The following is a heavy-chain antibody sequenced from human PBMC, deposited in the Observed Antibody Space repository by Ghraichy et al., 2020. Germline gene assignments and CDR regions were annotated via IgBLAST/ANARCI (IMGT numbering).Heavy chain of an antibody. J-gene: IGHJ6*02. D-gene: IGHD3-10*01. Sequence: GGSLRLSCTASGFTFSKYAIHWVRQAPGKGLEWVTLMWHDGNDREFYADSVRGRFALSRDNSNNTLYLLMNTLGPEDTAMYYCARGADRLGARGVYGMDVWGPGTTVTVSS. V-gene: IGHV3-33*01. CDR3: ARGADRLGARGVYGMDV. CDR2: MWHDGNDRE. CDR1: GFTFSKYA.